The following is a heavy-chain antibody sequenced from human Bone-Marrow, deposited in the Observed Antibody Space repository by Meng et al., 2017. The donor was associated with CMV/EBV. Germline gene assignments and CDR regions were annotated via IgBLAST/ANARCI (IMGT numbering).Heavy chain of an antibody. V-gene: IGHV1-18*04. D-gene: IGHD1-26*01. CDR2: ISTYNGNT. J-gene: IGHJ6*01. CDR1: GYTFNAYG. Sequence: ASVKVSCKASGYTFNAYGISWVRQAPGQGLEWMGWISTYNGNTNYAQKVQGRVTMTTATSTSTVYMELRSLRSDDPAVYYCARDRSLSATTTFYYFYGLDVWGQGTTVTGSS. CDR3: ARDRSLSATTTFYYFYGLDV.